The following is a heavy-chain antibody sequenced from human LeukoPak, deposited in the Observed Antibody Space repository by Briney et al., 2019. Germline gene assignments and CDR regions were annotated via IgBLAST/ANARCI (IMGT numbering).Heavy chain of an antibody. V-gene: IGHV3-48*03. J-gene: IGHJ4*02. CDR3: ARVFSGDSYYDSSGYYQALYY. Sequence: GGSLRLSCAASGFTFSSYEMNWVRQAPGKGLEWVSYISSSGSTIYYADSVKGRFTISRDNAKNSLYLQMNSLRAEDTAVYYCARVFSGDSYYDSSGYYQALYYWGQGTLVTVSS. CDR2: ISSSGSTI. D-gene: IGHD3-22*01. CDR1: GFTFSSYE.